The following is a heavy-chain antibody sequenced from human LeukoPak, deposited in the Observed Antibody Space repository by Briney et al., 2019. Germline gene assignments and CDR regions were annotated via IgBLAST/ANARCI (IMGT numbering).Heavy chain of an antibody. CDR1: GGSFSGYY. D-gene: IGHD2-2*01. CDR3: ARGGYQAWFDP. J-gene: IGHJ5*02. CDR2: INHSGST. Sequence: PSETLSLTCAVYGGSFSGYYWSWIRQPPGKGLEWIGEINHSGSTNYNPSLKSRVTISVDTSKNQFSLELSSVTAADTAVYYCARGGYQAWFDPWGQGTLVTVSS. V-gene: IGHV4-34*01.